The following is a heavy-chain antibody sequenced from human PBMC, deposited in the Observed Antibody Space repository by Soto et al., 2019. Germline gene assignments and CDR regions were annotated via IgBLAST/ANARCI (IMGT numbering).Heavy chain of an antibody. CDR3: ARETGINSVQISYNWLDP. D-gene: IGHD3-9*01. J-gene: IGHJ5*02. Sequence: SETLSLTCTVSGGSVSSGSYYWSWIRQPPGKGLEWIGDIYYTGSTNYNPFLKGRVTISVDTSKNQFSLKVRSVTAADTAVYYCARETGINSVQISYNWLDPWGQGTLVTVSS. V-gene: IGHV4-61*01. CDR2: IYYTGST. CDR1: GGSVSSGSYY.